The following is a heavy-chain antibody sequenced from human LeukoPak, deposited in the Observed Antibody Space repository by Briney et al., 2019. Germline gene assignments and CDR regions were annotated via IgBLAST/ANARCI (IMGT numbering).Heavy chain of an antibody. CDR3: ARSRGGYDQGKWDY. CDR2: IIPIFGTA. V-gene: IGHV1-69*13. Sequence: ASVKVSCKASGYTFTGYYMHWVRQAPGQGLEWMGGIIPIFGTASYAQKFQGRVTITADESTSTAYMELSSLRSEDTAVYYCARSRGGYDQGKWDYWGQGTLVTVSS. D-gene: IGHD5-12*01. J-gene: IGHJ4*02. CDR1: GYTFTGYY.